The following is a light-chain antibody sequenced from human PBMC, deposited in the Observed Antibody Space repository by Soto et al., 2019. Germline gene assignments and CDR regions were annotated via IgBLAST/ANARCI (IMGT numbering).Light chain of an antibody. Sequence: DIQMTQFPSSLSASVGDRVTITCRASQGVSAYLLWYQQRQGRAPRLLIYSASSLVSGVSSRFIGSGSGTNFTLTISRLQPEDFATYYCQQSYRTPHTFGQGTMLETK. CDR2: SAS. V-gene: IGKV1-39*01. J-gene: IGKJ2*01. CDR1: QGVSAY. CDR3: QQSYRTPHT.